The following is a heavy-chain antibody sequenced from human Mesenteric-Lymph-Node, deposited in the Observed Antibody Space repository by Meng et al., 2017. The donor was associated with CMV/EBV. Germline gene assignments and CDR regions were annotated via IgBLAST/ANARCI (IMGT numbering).Heavy chain of an antibody. V-gene: IGHV4-61*05. CDR2: IYHSGST. CDR1: GGTISTTSYY. CDR3: ARLTYVVAGFWTGSPPYYFDS. J-gene: IGHJ4*02. D-gene: IGHD3/OR15-3a*01. Sequence: SETLSLTCTVSGGTISTTSYYWSWIRQPPGKGLEWIGEIYHSGSTNYNPSLKSRVTISVDKSKNQFSLKLSSVTAADTALYYCARLTYVVAGFWTGSPPYYFDSWGQGTLVTVSS.